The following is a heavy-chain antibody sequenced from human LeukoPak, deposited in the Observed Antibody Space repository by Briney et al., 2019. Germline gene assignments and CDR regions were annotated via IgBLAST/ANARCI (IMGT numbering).Heavy chain of an antibody. V-gene: IGHV3-64*01. CDR2: ISSNGGST. CDR1: GFTFSSYS. Sequence: GGSLRLSCAASGFTFSSYSMNWVRQAPGKGLEYVSAISSNGGSTYYANSVKGRFTISRDNSKNTLYPQMGSLRAEDMAVYYCARESFATRWFDPWGQGTLVTVSS. CDR3: ARESFATRWFDP. D-gene: IGHD5-12*01. J-gene: IGHJ5*02.